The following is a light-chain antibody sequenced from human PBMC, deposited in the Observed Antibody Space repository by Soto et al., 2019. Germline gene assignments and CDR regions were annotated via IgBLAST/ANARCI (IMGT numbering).Light chain of an antibody. CDR1: QSVNRN. J-gene: IGKJ1*01. CDR2: GAS. CDR3: QQYHNWPGT. V-gene: IGKV3-15*01. Sequence: EIVMTQSPATLSVSPGERATLSCRASQSVNRNLAWYQQKPGQAPRLLIYGASTRATGIPARFSGSGSGTEFTLTISSLQSEDFAVYSCQQYHNWPGTFGQGTKVEIK.